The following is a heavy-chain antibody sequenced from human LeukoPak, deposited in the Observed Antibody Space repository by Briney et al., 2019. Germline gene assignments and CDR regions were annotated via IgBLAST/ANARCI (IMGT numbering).Heavy chain of an antibody. CDR3: ARAYSSGWYAYFDY. CDR2: INPSGGST. CDR1: GYTFTSYY. J-gene: IGHJ4*02. Sequence: PAASVKVSCQASGYTFTSYYMHWVRQAPGQRLEWKGIINPSGGSTSYAQKFQGRVTMTRDTSTSTVYMELSSLRSEDTAVYYCARAYSSGWYAYFDYWGQGTLVTVSS. D-gene: IGHD6-19*01. V-gene: IGHV1-46*01.